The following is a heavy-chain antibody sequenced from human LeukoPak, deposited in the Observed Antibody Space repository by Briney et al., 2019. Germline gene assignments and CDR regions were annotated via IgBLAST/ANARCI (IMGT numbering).Heavy chain of an antibody. CDR1: GFTFSSYW. D-gene: IGHD2-2*02. CDR2: VKSDGSSA. CDR3: ASQNLPAALLI. J-gene: IGHJ4*02. V-gene: IGHV3-74*01. Sequence: GGSLRLSCAASGFTFSSYWMHWVRQAPGKGLVWVSRVKSDGSSATYADSVKGRFTISRDNAKNTLYLQMNSLRAEDTAVYYCASQNLPAALLIWGQGTLVTVSS.